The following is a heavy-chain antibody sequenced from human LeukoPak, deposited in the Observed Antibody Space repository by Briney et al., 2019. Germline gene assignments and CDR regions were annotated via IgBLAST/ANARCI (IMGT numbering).Heavy chain of an antibody. CDR1: GVTFSSYG. Sequence: PGGSLRLSRAASGVTFSSYGMHWVRQAPGKGLEWVAFIRYDGSNKYYADSVKGRFTISRDNSKNTLYLQMNSLRAEDTAVYYCAKDSVQYYYDSSGYFDYWGQGTLVTVSS. J-gene: IGHJ4*02. V-gene: IGHV3-30*02. CDR3: AKDSVQYYYDSSGYFDY. D-gene: IGHD3-22*01. CDR2: IRYDGSNK.